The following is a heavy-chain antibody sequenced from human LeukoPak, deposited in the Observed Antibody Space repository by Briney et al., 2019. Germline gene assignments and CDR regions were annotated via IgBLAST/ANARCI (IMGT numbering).Heavy chain of an antibody. J-gene: IGHJ4*02. CDR1: GYTFTGYY. CDR3: VSQGGGTTGFDS. D-gene: IGHD3-16*01. CDR2: INPNNGGT. V-gene: IGHV1-2*02. Sequence: ASVKVSCKASGYTFTGYYMHWVRQAPGQGLEWMGWINPNNGGTKYAQKFQDRVTMTRDTSISTAYLELSRLTSDDTAGYYCVSQGGGTTGFDSWGQGTLVTVSS.